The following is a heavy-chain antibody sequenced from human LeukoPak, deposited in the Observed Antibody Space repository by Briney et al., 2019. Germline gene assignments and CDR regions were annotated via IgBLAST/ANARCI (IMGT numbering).Heavy chain of an antibody. CDR2: ISYDGSNK. V-gene: IGHV3-30*18. J-gene: IGHJ4*02. CDR1: GFTFSSYG. D-gene: IGHD5-18*01. Sequence: PAGGSLRLSCAASGFTFSSYGMHWVRQAPGKGLEWVAVISYDGSNKYYADSVKGRFTISRDNSKNTLYLQMNSLRAEDTAVYYCAQNVDTAILPDYWGQGTLVTVSS. CDR3: AQNVDTAILPDY.